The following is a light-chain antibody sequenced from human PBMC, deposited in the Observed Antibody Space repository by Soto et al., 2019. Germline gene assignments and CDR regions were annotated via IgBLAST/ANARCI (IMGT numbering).Light chain of an antibody. V-gene: IGKV3-11*01. CDR2: DVS. CDR3: QQRSNWPRT. CDR1: QNISNY. J-gene: IGKJ1*01. Sequence: IVLTQSPSTLSLSPGKRATLSCRASQNISNYLIWYQQKPGQAPRLLIYDVSNRAAGIPARFSGSGSGTDFTLTISSLEPEDFEVYYCQQRSNWPRTFGQGTKVDIK.